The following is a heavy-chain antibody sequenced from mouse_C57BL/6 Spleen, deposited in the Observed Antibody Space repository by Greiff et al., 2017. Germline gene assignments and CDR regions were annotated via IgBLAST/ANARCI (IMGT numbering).Heavy chain of an antibody. CDR3: TRDDYHHWYFDV. CDR1: GYTFTDYE. Sequence: VQLQESGAELVRPGASVTLSCKASGYTFTDYEMHWVKQTPVHGLEWIGAIDPETGGTAYNQKFKGKAILTADKSSSTAYMELRSLTSEDSDVDYCTRDDYHHWYFDVWGTGTTVTVSS. D-gene: IGHD2-4*01. V-gene: IGHV1-15*01. CDR2: IDPETGGT. J-gene: IGHJ1*03.